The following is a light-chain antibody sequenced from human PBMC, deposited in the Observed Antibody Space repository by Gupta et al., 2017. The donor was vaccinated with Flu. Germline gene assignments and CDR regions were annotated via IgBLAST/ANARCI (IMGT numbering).Light chain of an antibody. CDR3: QQNGSSPFT. CDR1: QSVSSSY. V-gene: IGKV3-20*01. J-gene: IGKJ1*01. CDR2: GAS. Sequence: IVLTQSPGTLSLSPGERATLSCTASQSVSSSYLACYQQKPGQAPRLLIYGASSRATGIPDRFSGSGGGTDFTLTISRLEPEDFAVYYCQQNGSSPFTFGQGTKVEIK.